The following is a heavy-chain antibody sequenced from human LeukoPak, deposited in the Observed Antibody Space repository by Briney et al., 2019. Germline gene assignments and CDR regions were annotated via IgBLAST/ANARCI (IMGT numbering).Heavy chain of an antibody. CDR2: INPSGGST. CDR1: GYTFTSYY. D-gene: IGHD3-22*01. Sequence: ASVKVSCKASGYTFTSYYMHWVRQAPGQGLEWMGIINPSGGSTSYAQKFQGRVTMTGDMSTSTVYMELSSLRSEDTAVYYCARDLTHHSSGYTFDYWGQGTLVTVSS. V-gene: IGHV1-46*01. J-gene: IGHJ4*02. CDR3: ARDLTHHSSGYTFDY.